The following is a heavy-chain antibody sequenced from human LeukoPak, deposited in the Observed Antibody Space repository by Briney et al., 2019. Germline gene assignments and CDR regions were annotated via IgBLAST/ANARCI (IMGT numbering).Heavy chain of an antibody. CDR1: GGSISSYY. J-gene: IGHJ5*02. CDR2: IYYSGST. CDR3: ARHTLLGRSPNGNWFDP. V-gene: IGHV4-59*08. D-gene: IGHD3-16*01. Sequence: PSETLSLTCTVSGGSISSYYWSWIRQPPGKGLEWIGYIYYSGSTNYNPSLKSRVTISVDTSKNQFSLKLSSVTAADTAVYYCARHTLLGRSPNGNWFDPWGQGTLVTVSS.